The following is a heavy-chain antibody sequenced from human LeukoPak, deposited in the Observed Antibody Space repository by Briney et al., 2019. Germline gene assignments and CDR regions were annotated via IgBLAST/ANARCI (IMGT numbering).Heavy chain of an antibody. CDR2: IYTSGST. CDR3: ARDLEGGNQWGAFDI. D-gene: IGHD3-16*01. Sequence: SQTLSLTCTVSGGSISSGSYYWRWIRQPAGKGLQWIGRIYTSGSTNYNPSLKSRVTISVDTSKNQFSLKLSSVTAADTAVYYCARDLEGGNQWGAFDIWGQGTMVTVSS. V-gene: IGHV4-61*02. J-gene: IGHJ3*02. CDR1: GGSISSGSYY.